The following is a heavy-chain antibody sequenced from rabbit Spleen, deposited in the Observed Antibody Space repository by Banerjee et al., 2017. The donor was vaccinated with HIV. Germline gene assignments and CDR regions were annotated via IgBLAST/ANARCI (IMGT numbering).Heavy chain of an antibody. J-gene: IGHJ6*01. D-gene: IGHD4-1*01. CDR1: GFDFNNYG. CDR3: ARYYIFYGMDL. CDR2: IEPIFGNT. V-gene: IGHV1S8*01. Sequence: VESGGGLVQPGGSLKLSCKASGFDFNNYGVSWVRQAPGKGLEWIGYIEPIFGNTYYANWVNGRFTISSDNAQYTVDLQMNSLTAADTATYFCARYYIFYGMDLWGQGTLVTVS.